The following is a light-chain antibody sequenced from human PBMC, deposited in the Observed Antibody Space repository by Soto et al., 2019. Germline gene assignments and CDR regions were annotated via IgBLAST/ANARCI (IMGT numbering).Light chain of an antibody. CDR2: TND. J-gene: IGLJ1*01. CDR3: SSYTSSSPYV. CDR1: SSNIGSNT. Sequence: QSVLTQPPSASGTPGQRVTISCSGSSSNIGSNTVNWYQQLPGTAPKLLIYTNDQRPSGVPDRFSGSKSGTSASLAISGLQFEDEADYYCSSYTSSSPYVFGTGTKVTVL. V-gene: IGLV1-44*01.